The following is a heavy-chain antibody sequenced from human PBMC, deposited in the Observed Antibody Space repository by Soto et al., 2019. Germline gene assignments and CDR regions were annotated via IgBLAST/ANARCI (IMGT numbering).Heavy chain of an antibody. V-gene: IGHV3-48*03. J-gene: IGHJ6*02. D-gene: IGHD2-2*01. CDR3: ARAECSNPKCLTAYYSYGLYX. Sequence: QPGGSLRLSCAASGFTFSNFEMHWVRQAPGKGLEWVSYINTAGSTKYYAESVKVRFTISIDNASNSLFLKMNSLRAEDTAVYYCARAECSNPKCLTAYYSYGLYXWGQGTTVTVS. CDR2: INTAGSTK. CDR1: GFTFSNFE.